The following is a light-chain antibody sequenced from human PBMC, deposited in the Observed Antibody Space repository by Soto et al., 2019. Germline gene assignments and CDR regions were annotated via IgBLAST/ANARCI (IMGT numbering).Light chain of an antibody. J-gene: IGLJ1*01. V-gene: IGLV2-8*01. Sequence: QSVLAQPASVSGSPGQSITISCTGTSSDVGAYNSVSWYQQHPGKAPKLMIYEVTKRPSGVPDRFSGSKSGNTASLTVSGLQADDEADYYCSSYAGNNNYVFGTGTKVTVL. CDR1: SSDVGAYNS. CDR2: EVT. CDR3: SSYAGNNNYV.